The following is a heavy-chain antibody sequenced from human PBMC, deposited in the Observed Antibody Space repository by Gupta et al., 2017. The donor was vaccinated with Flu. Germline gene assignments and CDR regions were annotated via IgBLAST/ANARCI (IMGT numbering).Heavy chain of an antibody. CDR1: GGSINSYY. Sequence: QVQLQESGPGLVKPSETLSLTCTVSGGSINSYYWSWIRQPPGKGLEWIGYIFHSGSTSYNPSLKSRVTIVVDTSKNQFSLKMNSVTAADTALYYCARPFSSGWFGAFDIWGQGAMVTVSS. CDR2: IFHSGST. CDR3: ARPFSSGWFGAFDI. J-gene: IGHJ3*02. V-gene: IGHV4-59*08. D-gene: IGHD6-19*01.